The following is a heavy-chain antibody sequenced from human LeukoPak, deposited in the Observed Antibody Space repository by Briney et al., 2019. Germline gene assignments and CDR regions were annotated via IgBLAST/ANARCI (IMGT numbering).Heavy chain of an antibody. CDR1: GDSVSGFY. Sequence: SETLSLTCAVSGDSVSGFYWSWVRQSAGKGLEWIGRIYSKGTTKYNLSLKSRVTISLDQSKNQFSLYLSSVTAADTAVYYCARLRYTGTSQYYFDSWGQGFLVTVSS. V-gene: IGHV4-4*07. D-gene: IGHD1-26*01. J-gene: IGHJ4*02. CDR3: ARLRYTGTSQYYFDS. CDR2: IYSKGTT.